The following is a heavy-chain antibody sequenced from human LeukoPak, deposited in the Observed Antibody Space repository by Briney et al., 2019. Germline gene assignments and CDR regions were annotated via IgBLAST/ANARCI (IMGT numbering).Heavy chain of an antibody. V-gene: IGHV3-21*01. D-gene: IGHD5-18*01. J-gene: IGHJ4*02. Sequence: PGGSLRLSCAASGLNFSSYSMNWVRQAPGKGVEWVSSISSGSKYIYNADSVKGRFTISRDNAKNSLYLQMNSLRAEDTAVYYCARALSYSYGSMDFWGQGTLVVVSS. CDR1: GLNFSSYS. CDR2: ISSGSKYI. CDR3: ARALSYSYGSMDF.